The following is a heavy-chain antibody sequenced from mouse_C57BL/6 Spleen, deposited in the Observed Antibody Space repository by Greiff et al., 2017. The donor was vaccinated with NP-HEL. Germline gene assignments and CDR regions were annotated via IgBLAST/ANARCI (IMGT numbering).Heavy chain of an antibody. J-gene: IGHJ2*01. CDR2: IYPRSGNT. CDR1: GYTFTSYG. V-gene: IGHV1-81*01. D-gene: IGHD2-4*01. CDR3: AVYDYDEYYFDY. Sequence: QVQLQQSGAELARPGASVKLSCKASGYTFTSYGISWVKQRTGQGLEWIGEIYPRSGNTYYNEKFKGKATLTADKSSSTAYMELRSLTSEDSAVYFCAVYDYDEYYFDYWGQGTTLTVSS.